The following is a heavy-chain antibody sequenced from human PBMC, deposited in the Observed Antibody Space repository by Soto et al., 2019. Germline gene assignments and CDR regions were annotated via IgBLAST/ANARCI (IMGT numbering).Heavy chain of an antibody. J-gene: IGHJ6*02. V-gene: IGHV3-30*04. CDR1: GFTFSYYP. CDR2: ISFDGSNK. Sequence: QMQLVESGGGAVQPGRSLRLSCAASGFTFSYYPMHWVRQAPGKGLEWVAVISFDGSNKYYADSVKGRFTISRDNSKXTXXXXXXXXXXXXXXXXXXXXXXXXXXXXXXXXXXXXXXXXSDVDVWGQGTTVTVSS. CDR3: XXXXXXXXXXXXXXXXXXXXXXSDVDV.